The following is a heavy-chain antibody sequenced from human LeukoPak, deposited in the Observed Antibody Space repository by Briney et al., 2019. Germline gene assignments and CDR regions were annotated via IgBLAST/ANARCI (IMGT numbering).Heavy chain of an antibody. CDR1: GGSISSYY. Sequence: PSETLSLTCTVSGGSISSYYWSWIRQPPGKGLEWIGEIYHSGSTNYNPSLKSRVTISVDTSKNQFSLKLYSVTAADTAVYYCARERVWWLRSDAFDIWGQGTMVTVSS. V-gene: IGHV4-59*12. CDR3: ARERVWWLRSDAFDI. CDR2: IYHSGST. J-gene: IGHJ3*02. D-gene: IGHD5-12*01.